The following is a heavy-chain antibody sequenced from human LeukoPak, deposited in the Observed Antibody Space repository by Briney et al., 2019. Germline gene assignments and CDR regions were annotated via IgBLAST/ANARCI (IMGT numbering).Heavy chain of an antibody. D-gene: IGHD6-13*01. CDR2: IGTSGAST. V-gene: IGHV3-23*01. Sequence: GGSLRLSCAASGFTFSSYAMSWVRQAPGKGLEWVSAIGTSGASTYSADSVKGRFTISRDNSKNMLYLQMNSLTAEDTAVYYCAKLKVLTAAAPRGYFDYWGRGTLVTVSS. CDR1: GFTFSSYA. CDR3: AKLKVLTAAAPRGYFDY. J-gene: IGHJ4*02.